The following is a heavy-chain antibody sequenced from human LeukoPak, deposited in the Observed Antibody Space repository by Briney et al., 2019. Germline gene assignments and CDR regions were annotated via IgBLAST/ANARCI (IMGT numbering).Heavy chain of an antibody. J-gene: IGHJ4*02. Sequence: PSETLSLTCTVSGGSISSGGYYWSWIRQPPGKGLEWIGYIYHSGSTYYNPSLKSRVTISVDRSKNQFSLKLSSVTAADTAVYYCARSEVLAAAGFDYWGQGTLVTVSS. CDR3: ARSEVLAAAGFDY. D-gene: IGHD6-13*01. CDR1: GGSISSGGYY. V-gene: IGHV4-30-2*01. CDR2: IYHSGST.